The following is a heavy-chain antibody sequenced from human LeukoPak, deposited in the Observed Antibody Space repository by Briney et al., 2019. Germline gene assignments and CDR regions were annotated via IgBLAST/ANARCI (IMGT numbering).Heavy chain of an antibody. CDR1: GFTFSSYG. CDR3: ATSYSSGSRRGFDP. V-gene: IGHV3-33*01. D-gene: IGHD6-19*01. CDR2: IWYDGSNK. J-gene: IGHJ5*02. Sequence: GRSLRLSCAASGFTFSSYGMHWVRQAPGKGLEWVAVIWYDGSNKYYADSVKGRFTISRDNSKNTLYLQMNSLRAEDTAVYYCATSYSSGSRRGFDPWGQGTLSPSPQ.